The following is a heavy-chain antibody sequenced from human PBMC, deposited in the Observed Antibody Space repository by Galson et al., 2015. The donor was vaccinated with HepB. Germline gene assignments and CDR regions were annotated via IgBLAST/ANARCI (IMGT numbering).Heavy chain of an antibody. V-gene: IGHV3-15*07. Sequence: SLRLSCAASGFTFSNAWMNWVRQAPGKGLEWVGRIKSKTDGGTTDYAAPVKGRFTISRDDSENTLYLQMNSLKTEDTAVYYCTTQIYIVVVPAAQPRGGWFDPWGQGTLVTVSS. J-gene: IGHJ5*02. D-gene: IGHD2-2*01. CDR1: GFTFSNAW. CDR2: IKSKTDGGTT. CDR3: TTQIYIVVVPAAQPRGGWFDP.